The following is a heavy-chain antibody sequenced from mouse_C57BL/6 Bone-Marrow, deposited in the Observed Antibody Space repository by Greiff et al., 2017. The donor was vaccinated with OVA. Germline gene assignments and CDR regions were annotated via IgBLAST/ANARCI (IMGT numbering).Heavy chain of an antibody. V-gene: IGHV1-52*01. CDR1: GYTFTSYW. Sequence: QVQLQQPGAELVRPGSSVKLSCKASGYTFTSYWMHWVKQRPIQGLEWIGNIDPSDSETHYNQKFKDKATLTVDQSSSTAYMQLSSLTSEDSAVYYGASGDDYDGGYFDVWGTGTTVTVSS. CDR3: ASGDDYDGGYFDV. J-gene: IGHJ1*03. CDR2: IDPSDSET. D-gene: IGHD2-4*01.